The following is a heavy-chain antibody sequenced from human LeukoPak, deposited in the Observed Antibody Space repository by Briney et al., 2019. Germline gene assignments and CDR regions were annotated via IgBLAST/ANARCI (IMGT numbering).Heavy chain of an antibody. D-gene: IGHD2-21*02. Sequence: GGSLRLSCATSGFTFSSYAMHWVRQAPGKGLEWVAFISYDGSDKYYADSVKGRVTISRDNFKNTLYLQMNSLRAEDTAVYYCARDPCGGDCYPYVFDYWGQGTLVTVSS. CDR1: GFTFSSYA. CDR2: ISYDGSDK. V-gene: IGHV3-30-3*01. J-gene: IGHJ4*02. CDR3: ARDPCGGDCYPYVFDY.